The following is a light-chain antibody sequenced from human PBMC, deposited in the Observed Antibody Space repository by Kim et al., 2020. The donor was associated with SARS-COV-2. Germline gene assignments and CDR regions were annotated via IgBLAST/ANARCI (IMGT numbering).Light chain of an antibody. CDR2: AAS. CDR3: QQLNSYPLT. CDR1: QGISSY. V-gene: IGKV1-9*01. Sequence: DIQLTQSPSFLSASLGDRVTITCRASQGISSYLAWYQQKPGKAPKLLIYAASTLQSGVPSRFSGSGSGTEFTLTISSLQPEDFATYYCQQLNSYPLTFGQGTRLEIK. J-gene: IGKJ5*01.